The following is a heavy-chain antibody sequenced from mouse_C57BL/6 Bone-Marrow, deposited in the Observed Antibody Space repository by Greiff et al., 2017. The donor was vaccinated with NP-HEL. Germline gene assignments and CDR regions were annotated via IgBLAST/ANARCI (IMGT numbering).Heavy chain of an antibody. V-gene: IGHV1-64*01. CDR3: ARIYSDAMDY. Sequence: QVHVKQPGAELVKPGASVKLSCKASGYTFTSYWMHWVKQRPGQGLEWIGMIHPNSGSTNYNEKFKSKATLTVDKSSSTAYMQLSSLTSEDSAVYYCARIYSDAMDYWGQGTSVTVSS. CDR2: IHPNSGST. J-gene: IGHJ4*01. CDR1: GYTFTSYW. D-gene: IGHD2-1*01.